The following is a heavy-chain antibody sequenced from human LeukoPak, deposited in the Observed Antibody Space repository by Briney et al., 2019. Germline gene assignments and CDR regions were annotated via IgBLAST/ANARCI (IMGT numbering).Heavy chain of an antibody. V-gene: IGHV4-4*07. CDR1: GGSISSYY. J-gene: IGHJ4*02. Sequence: SETLSLTCTVSGGSISSYYWSWIRQPAGKGLEWIGRIYTSGSTNYNPSLKSRVTMSVDTSKNQFSLKLSSVTAADTAVYYCARDTYYYGSGSYYDYWGQGTLGTVSS. CDR2: IYTSGST. D-gene: IGHD3-10*01. CDR3: ARDTYYYGSGSYYDY.